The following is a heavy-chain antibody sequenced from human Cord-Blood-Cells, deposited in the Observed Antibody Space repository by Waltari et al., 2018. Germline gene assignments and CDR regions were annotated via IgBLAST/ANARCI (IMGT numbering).Heavy chain of an antibody. Sequence: QVQLVQSGAEAKTPGASVKGSCKASGYTFTSYAMHWVRQAPGQRHERMGWINAGNGNTKSSQKYQGRVTITRDTAAGTAYMELSSLGSEDTSVYYCASANGNDVGAFEIWGQGTRGTVSS. CDR1: GYTFTSYA. CDR3: ASANGNDVGAFEI. CDR2: INAGNGNT. D-gene: IGHD1-1*01. V-gene: IGHV1-3*01. J-gene: IGHJ3*02.